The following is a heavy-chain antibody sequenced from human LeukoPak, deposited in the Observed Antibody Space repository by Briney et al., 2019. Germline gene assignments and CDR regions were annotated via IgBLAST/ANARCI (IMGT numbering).Heavy chain of an antibody. CDR2: IIPILGIA. CDR1: GGTFSSYA. J-gene: IGHJ4*02. Sequence: ASVKVSCKASGGTFSSYAISWVRQAPGQGLEWMGRIIPILGIANYAQKFQGRVTITADKSTSTAYMELSSLRSEDTAVYYCARGQGDYVLLFDYWGQGTLVTVSS. CDR3: ARGQGDYVLLFDY. D-gene: IGHD4-17*01. V-gene: IGHV1-69*04.